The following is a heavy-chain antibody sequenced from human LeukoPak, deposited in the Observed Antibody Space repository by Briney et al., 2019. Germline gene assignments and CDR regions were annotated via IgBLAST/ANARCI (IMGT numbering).Heavy chain of an antibody. J-gene: IGHJ4*02. CDR3: ARLDSLSWYHDY. Sequence: SQTLSLTCTVSGGSISSGDYYWSWIRQPPGKGLEWIGYTYYSGSTYYNPSLKSRVTISVDTSKNQFSLKLSSVTAADTAVYYCARLDSLSWYHDYWGQGTLVTVSS. CDR2: TYYSGST. D-gene: IGHD6-13*01. V-gene: IGHV4-30-4*01. CDR1: GGSISSGDYY.